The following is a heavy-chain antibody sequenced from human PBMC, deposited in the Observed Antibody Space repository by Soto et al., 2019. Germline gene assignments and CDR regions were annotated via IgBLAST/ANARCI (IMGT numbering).Heavy chain of an antibody. CDR2: INAGNWNT. CDR3: ARGYALGNYYVGLGNWLDP. Sequence: ASVKVSCKASGYTFSNFAMHWVRQAPGQRLEWMGWINAGNWNTKYSQKFQGRVTMTRNTSISTAYMELSRLRSEDTAVYFCARGYALGNYYVGLGNWLDPWGQGTLVTVSS. CDR1: GYTFSNFA. D-gene: IGHD3-10*02. J-gene: IGHJ5*02. V-gene: IGHV1-3*01.